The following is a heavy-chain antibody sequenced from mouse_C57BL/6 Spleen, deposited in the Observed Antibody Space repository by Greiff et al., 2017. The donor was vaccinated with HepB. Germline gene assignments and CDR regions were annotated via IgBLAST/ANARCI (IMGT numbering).Heavy chain of an antibody. J-gene: IGHJ2*01. CDR3: ARMARTIN. Sequence: DVKLVESGGGLVQPGGSLKLSCAASGFTFSSYGMSWVRQTPDKRLELVATINSNGGSTYYPESVKGRFTISRDNAKHTLYLQMSSLKSEDTAMYYCARMARTINWGQGTTLVVSS. CDR2: INSNGGST. V-gene: IGHV5-6-3*01. CDR1: GFTFSSYG.